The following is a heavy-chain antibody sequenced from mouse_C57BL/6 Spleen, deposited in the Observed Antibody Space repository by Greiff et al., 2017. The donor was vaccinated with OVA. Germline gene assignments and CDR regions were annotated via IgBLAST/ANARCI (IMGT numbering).Heavy chain of an antibody. CDR3: ARSAYYGSMDYAMDY. Sequence: QVQLKQPGAELVKPGASVKMSCKASGYTFTSYWITWVKQRPGQGLEWIGDIYPGSGSTNYNEKFKSKATLTVDTSSSTAYMQLSSLTSEDSAVYYCARSAYYGSMDYAMDYWGQGTSVTVSS. CDR2: IYPGSGST. D-gene: IGHD1-1*01. CDR1: GYTFTSYW. V-gene: IGHV1-55*01. J-gene: IGHJ4*01.